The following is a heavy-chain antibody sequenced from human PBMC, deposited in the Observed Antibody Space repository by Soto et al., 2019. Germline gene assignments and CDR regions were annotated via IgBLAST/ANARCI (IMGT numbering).Heavy chain of an antibody. CDR2: IYSGGST. CDR3: ARGYCTNGVCWGGFYFDH. D-gene: IGHD2-8*01. CDR1: GFTVSSNY. J-gene: IGHJ4*02. V-gene: IGHV3-53*02. Sequence: EVQLVETGGGLIQPGGSLRLSCAASGFTVSSNYMSWVRQAPGKGLEWVSVIYSGGSTYYADSVKGRFTISRDNSKNTLYLQMNSLRAEDTAVYYCARGYCTNGVCWGGFYFDHWGQGTLVTVSS.